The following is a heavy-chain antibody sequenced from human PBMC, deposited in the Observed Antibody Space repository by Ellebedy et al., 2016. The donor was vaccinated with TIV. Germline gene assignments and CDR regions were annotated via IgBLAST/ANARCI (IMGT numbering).Heavy chain of an antibody. CDR3: ARGVLNSGYYSDY. D-gene: IGHD3-22*01. J-gene: IGHJ4*02. CDR2: VSSDVTGP. Sequence: PGGSLRLSCAASGFSLSTCWMHWVRQVPGKGLEWVSRVSSDVTGPTYADSVMGRFIISRDNAKSTVYLQMYSLRPEDTAVYYCARGVLNSGYYSDYWGRGTLVTVSS. CDR1: GFSLSTCW. V-gene: IGHV3-74*01.